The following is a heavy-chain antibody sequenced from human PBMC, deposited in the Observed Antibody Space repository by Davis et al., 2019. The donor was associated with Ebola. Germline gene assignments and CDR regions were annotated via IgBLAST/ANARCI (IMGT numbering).Heavy chain of an antibody. Sequence: SETLSLTCTVSGGSISSYYWSWIRQPPGKGLEWIGYINYSGSTNYNPSLKSRVTISVDTSKNQFSLKLSSVTAADTAVYYCARHGKRTTEIYYYYYGMDVWGQGTTVTVSS. CDR3: ARHGKRTTEIYYYYYGMDV. CDR2: INYSGST. J-gene: IGHJ6*02. CDR1: GGSISSYY. V-gene: IGHV4-59*08. D-gene: IGHD4-11*01.